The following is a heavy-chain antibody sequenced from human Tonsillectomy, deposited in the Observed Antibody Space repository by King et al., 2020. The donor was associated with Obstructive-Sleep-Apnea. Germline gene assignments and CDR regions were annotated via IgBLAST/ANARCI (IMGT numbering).Heavy chain of an antibody. V-gene: IGHV4-39*07. D-gene: IGHD6-19*01. CDR1: GGSISSSSYY. Sequence: QLQESGPGLVKPSETLSLTCTVSGGSISSSSYYWGWIRQPPGKGLEWIGIIYYTGSTYYNPPLKSRVTISLDTSKNQFSLKLSSVTAADTAVYYCAREVAGTIDYWGQGTLVTISS. J-gene: IGHJ4*02. CDR3: AREVAGTIDY. CDR2: IYYTGST.